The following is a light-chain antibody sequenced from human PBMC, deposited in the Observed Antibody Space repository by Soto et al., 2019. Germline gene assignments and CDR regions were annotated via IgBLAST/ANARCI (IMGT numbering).Light chain of an antibody. CDR2: AAS. CDR3: QQHNSYPQLT. J-gene: IGKJ4*01. V-gene: IGKV1-9*01. Sequence: IQLTQSPSSLSASVGDRVTITCRASQGISSYLAWYQQKPGKAPKLLIYAASTLQSGVPSRFSGSGSGTDFTLTISSLQSEDFATYYCQQHNSYPQLTCGGGTKVEIK. CDR1: QGISSY.